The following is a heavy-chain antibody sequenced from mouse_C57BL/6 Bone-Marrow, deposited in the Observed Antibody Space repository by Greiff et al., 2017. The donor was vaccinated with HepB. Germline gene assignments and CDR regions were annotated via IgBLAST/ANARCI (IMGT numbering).Heavy chain of an antibody. J-gene: IGHJ2*01. D-gene: IGHD1-1*01. CDR3: APIYYYGSSYY. CDR2: IRNKANGYTT. V-gene: IGHV7-3*01. Sequence: EVQLVESGGGLVQPGGSLSLSCAASGFTFTDYYMSWVRQPPGKALEWLGFIRNKANGYTTEYSASVKGRFTISRDNSQSILYLQMNALRAEDTAIYYCAPIYYYGSSYYWGQGTTLTVSS. CDR1: GFTFTDYY.